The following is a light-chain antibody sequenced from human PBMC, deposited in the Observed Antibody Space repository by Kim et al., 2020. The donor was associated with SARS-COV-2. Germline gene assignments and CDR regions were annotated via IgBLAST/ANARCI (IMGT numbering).Light chain of an antibody. CDR1: QSISSW. CDR2: KAS. J-gene: IGKJ1*01. V-gene: IGKV1-5*03. CDR3: QQYNSYSRT. Sequence: IQMTQSPSTPSASVGDRVTITCRASQSISSWLTWYQQKPGKAPKLLIYKASSLETGVPSRFSGSGSGTAFTLSISSLQPDDFATYYCQQYNSYSRTFGQGTKVDIK.